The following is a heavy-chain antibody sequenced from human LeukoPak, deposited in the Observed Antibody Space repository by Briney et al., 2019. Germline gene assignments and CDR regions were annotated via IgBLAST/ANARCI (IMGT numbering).Heavy chain of an antibody. CDR1: GDSISSGSYY. J-gene: IGHJ6*03. CDR2: IYSSGRT. CDR3: AREYYYGSGSFGYMDA. V-gene: IGHV4-61*02. D-gene: IGHD3-10*01. Sequence: SETLSLTCTVSGDSISSGSYYWSWIRQPAGEGLEWIGRIYSSGRTHYSPSLKSRVAISVDTSKNQFSLKLNSVTAADTAVYFCAREYYYGSGSFGYMDAWGKGTTVTISS.